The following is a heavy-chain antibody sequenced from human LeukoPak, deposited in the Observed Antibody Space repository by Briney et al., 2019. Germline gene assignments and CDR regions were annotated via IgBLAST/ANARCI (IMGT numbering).Heavy chain of an antibody. Sequence: TSETLSLTCTVSGGSISSYYWSWIRQPPGKGLDWIGYIYYSGSTNYNPSLKSRVTISVDTSKNQFSLKLSSVTAADTAVYYCARQPPYDFNAFDIWGQGTMVTVSS. V-gene: IGHV4-59*01. J-gene: IGHJ3*02. CDR1: GGSISSYY. CDR2: IYYSGST. CDR3: ARQPPYDFNAFDI. D-gene: IGHD3-3*01.